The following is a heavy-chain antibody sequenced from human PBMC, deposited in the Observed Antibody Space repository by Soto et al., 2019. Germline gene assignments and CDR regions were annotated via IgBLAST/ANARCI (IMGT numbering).Heavy chain of an antibody. V-gene: IGHV1-18*01. J-gene: IGHJ6*02. CDR2: ISAYNGNT. D-gene: IGHD3-9*01. CDR1: GYTFTSYG. CDR3: ARALLRYFDWLLYYYGMDV. Sequence: VKVSCKASGYTFTSYGISWVRQAPGQGLEWMGWISAYNGNTNYAQKLQGRVTMTTDTSTSTAYMELRSLRSDDTAVYYCARALLRYFDWLLYYYGMDVWGQGTTVTVSS.